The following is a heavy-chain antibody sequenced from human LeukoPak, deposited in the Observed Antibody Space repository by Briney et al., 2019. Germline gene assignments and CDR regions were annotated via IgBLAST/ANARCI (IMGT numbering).Heavy chain of an antibody. V-gene: IGHV1-2*02. D-gene: IGHD3-22*01. Sequence: GASVKVSCKASGYTFTGYYMHWVRQAPGQGLEWMGWINPNSGGTNYAQKFQGRVTMTRDTSISTAYMELSRLRSDDTAVYYCARDQAGYDSSGYYYNFDYWGQGTLVTVSS. CDR1: GYTFTGYY. J-gene: IGHJ4*02. CDR3: ARDQAGYDSSGYYYNFDY. CDR2: INPNSGGT.